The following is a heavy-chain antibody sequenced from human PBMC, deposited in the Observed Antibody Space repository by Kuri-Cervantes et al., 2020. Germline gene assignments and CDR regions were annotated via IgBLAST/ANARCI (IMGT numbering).Heavy chain of an antibody. CDR2: ISGSGGST. CDR1: GFIFSDHY. D-gene: IGHD4-17*01. Sequence: LTCAASGFIFSDHYMDWVRQIPGKGLEWVSAISGSGGSTYYADSVKGRFTISRDNSKNTLYLQMNSLRAEDTAVYYCAKDPDGDNLDYWGQGTLVTVSS. V-gene: IGHV3-23*01. J-gene: IGHJ4*02. CDR3: AKDPDGDNLDY.